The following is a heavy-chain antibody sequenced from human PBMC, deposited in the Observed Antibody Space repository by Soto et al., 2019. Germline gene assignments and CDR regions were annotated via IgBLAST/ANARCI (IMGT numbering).Heavy chain of an antibody. V-gene: IGHV3-21*01. CDR1: GFTFSSYS. D-gene: IGHD6-13*01. CDR3: ARARIAAAGARSSYYFDY. Sequence: GGPLRVSCAASGFTFSSYSMNWVRQAPGKGLEWVSSISSISSYIYYADSVKGRFTISRDNAKNSLYLQMNSLRAEDTAVYYCARARIAAAGARSSYYFDYWGQGTLVTVSS. CDR2: ISSISSYI. J-gene: IGHJ4*02.